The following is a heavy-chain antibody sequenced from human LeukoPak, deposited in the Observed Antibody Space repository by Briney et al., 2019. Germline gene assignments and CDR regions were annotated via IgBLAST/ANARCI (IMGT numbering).Heavy chain of an antibody. J-gene: IGHJ6*02. CDR3: AGGLLEAQGWLQWLGTVYSMDV. Sequence: GGSLRLSCAVSGFTFSSYWMNWVRQAPGKGPEWVANIEQNGVEKHYVDSVKGRFTISRDNARNSLYLQMNSLRVDDTAVYYCAGGLLEAQGWLQWLGTVYSMDVWGQGTPVTVSS. D-gene: IGHD5-24*01. CDR1: GFTFSSYW. CDR2: IEQNGVEK. V-gene: IGHV3-7*03.